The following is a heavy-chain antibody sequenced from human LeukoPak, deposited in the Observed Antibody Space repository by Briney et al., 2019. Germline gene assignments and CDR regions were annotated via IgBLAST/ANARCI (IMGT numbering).Heavy chain of an antibody. CDR1: GGSISSYY. D-gene: IGHD6-13*01. J-gene: IGHJ6*02. Sequence: PSETLSLTCTVSGGSISSYYWSWIRQPAGKGLEWIGRIYTSGGTNYNPSLKSRVTMSVDTSKNQFSLKLSSVTAADTAVYYCARENSSSWYGGYYYYYGMDVWGQGTTVTVSS. CDR2: IYTSGGT. V-gene: IGHV4-4*07. CDR3: ARENSSSWYGGYYYYYGMDV.